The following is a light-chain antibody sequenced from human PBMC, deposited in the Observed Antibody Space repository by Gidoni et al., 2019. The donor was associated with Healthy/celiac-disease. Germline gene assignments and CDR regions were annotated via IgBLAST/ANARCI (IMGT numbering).Light chain of an antibody. CDR2: AAS. CDR3: QQSYSTPRT. J-gene: IGKJ3*01. CDR1: QSSSSY. V-gene: IGKV1-39*01. Sequence: DIQMTQSPSSLSASVGDRVPITCRASQSSSSYLNWYQQKPGKAPKLLIYAASSLQSGVPARFSGSGSGTDFTLTISSLQPEDFATYYCQQSYSTPRTFGPGTKVDIK.